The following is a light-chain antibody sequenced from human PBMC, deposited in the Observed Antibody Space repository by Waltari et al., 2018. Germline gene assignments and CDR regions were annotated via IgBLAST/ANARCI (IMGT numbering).Light chain of an antibody. CDR2: AAS. CDR1: HSISKY. J-gene: IGKJ1*01. V-gene: IGKV3-20*01. CDR3: QNHERLPAT. Sequence: VLTQSQGTLSLSPGETATLSCRASHSISKYLVWYQQRPGHAPRLLIYAASTRATGVPDRFSGSGYGTDFTLNISRLEPEDFAVYYCQNHERLPATFGQGTKVEIK.